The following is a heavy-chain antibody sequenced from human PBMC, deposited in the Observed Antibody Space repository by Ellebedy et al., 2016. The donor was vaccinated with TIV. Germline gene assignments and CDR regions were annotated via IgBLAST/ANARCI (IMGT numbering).Heavy chain of an antibody. D-gene: IGHD1-26*01. Sequence: PSETLSLTCAASGFTFADFAMHWVRQVPGKGLEWVSVITRDGTSTYYADSVKGRFTISRDNSKNSLYLQMNSLRSEDTAFYYCAKDQIGATSRDPFYGMDVWGPGTTVTVSS. CDR3: AKDQIGATSRDPFYGMDV. CDR1: GFTFADFA. J-gene: IGHJ6*02. CDR2: ITRDGTST. V-gene: IGHV3-43*02.